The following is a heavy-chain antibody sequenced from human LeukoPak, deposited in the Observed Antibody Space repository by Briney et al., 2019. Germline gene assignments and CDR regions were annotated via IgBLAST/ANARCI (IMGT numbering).Heavy chain of an antibody. V-gene: IGHV3-13*04. CDR2: MGKTAGDT. D-gene: IGHD6-13*01. CDR1: GFTFSTYD. CDR3: ARGAAGFDY. Sequence: GGSLRLSCAASGFTFSTYDMHWVRQATGKGLEWVSGMGKTAGDTYYSGSVKGRFTISRENAKNSVYPEMNSLEAGDTAVYYCARGAAGFDYWGQGTLVSVSS. J-gene: IGHJ4*02.